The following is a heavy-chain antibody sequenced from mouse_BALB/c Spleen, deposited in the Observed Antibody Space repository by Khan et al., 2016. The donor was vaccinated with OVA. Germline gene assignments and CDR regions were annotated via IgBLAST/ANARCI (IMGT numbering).Heavy chain of an antibody. CDR1: GYTFTSYV. CDR3: ARRDYYGSSSFAY. V-gene: IGHV1S136*01. CDR2: INPYNDGN. Sequence: VQLKQSGPELVKPGASVKMSCKASGYTFTSYVMHWVKQKPGQGLEWIGYINPYNDGNKYNEKFKGKATLTSDKSSSTAYMELSSLTSEDSAVYYCARRDYYGSSSFAYWGQGTLVTVSA. J-gene: IGHJ3*01. D-gene: IGHD1-1*01.